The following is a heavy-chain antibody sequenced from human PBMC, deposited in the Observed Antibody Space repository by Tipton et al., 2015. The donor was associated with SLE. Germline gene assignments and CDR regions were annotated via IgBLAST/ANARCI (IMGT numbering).Heavy chain of an antibody. CDR1: GDSISSGGYY. CDR2: IYYSGST. CDR3: ARHMITGGEFDY. Sequence: TLSLTCTVSGDSISSGGYYWSWIRQPPGKGLEWIGYIYYSGSTKYNPSLKSRVTISVDTSKNQFSLKLSSVTAADTAVYYCARHMITGGEFDYWGQGTLVTVSS. D-gene: IGHD3-16*01. J-gene: IGHJ4*02. V-gene: IGHV4-61*08.